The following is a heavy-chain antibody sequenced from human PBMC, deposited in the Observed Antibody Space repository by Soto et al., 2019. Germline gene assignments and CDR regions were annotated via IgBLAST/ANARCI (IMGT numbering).Heavy chain of an antibody. Sequence: GGSLRLSCVASGFTFSSYAMSWVRQAPGKGLEWVSGISGSGGSTYYADSVKGRFTISRDNSQNALYLQMNSLRAEDTAVYYCAKDAGITGTSYYFDYWGQGTLVTVSS. CDR3: AKDAGITGTSYYFDY. CDR2: ISGSGGST. D-gene: IGHD1-20*01. V-gene: IGHV3-23*01. J-gene: IGHJ4*02. CDR1: GFTFSSYA.